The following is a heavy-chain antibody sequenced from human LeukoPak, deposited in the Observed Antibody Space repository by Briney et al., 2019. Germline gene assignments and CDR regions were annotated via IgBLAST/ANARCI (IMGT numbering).Heavy chain of an antibody. Sequence: SETLSLTCTVSGGSIKSGGSYWGWIRQHPGKGLEYIGFIHYSGRTYSNASLRSRLSMSVDTSKNQFSLRLSSVTAADTAVYYCAKGRGSQLPPFFDYWGQGTLVSVSS. D-gene: IGHD2-2*01. J-gene: IGHJ4*02. CDR3: AKGRGSQLPPFFDY. CDR1: GGSIKSGGSY. CDR2: IHYSGRT. V-gene: IGHV4-31*03.